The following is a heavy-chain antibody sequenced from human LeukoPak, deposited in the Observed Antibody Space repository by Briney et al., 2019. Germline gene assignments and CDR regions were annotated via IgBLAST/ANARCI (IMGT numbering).Heavy chain of an antibody. CDR1: GFTFSSYD. V-gene: IGHV3-13*01. Sequence: GGSLRLSCAASGFTFSSYDMHWVRQATGKGLEWVSAIGTAGDTYYPGSVKGRFTISRENAKNSLYLQMNSLSAEDTAVYYCASASGYGSPFDPWGQGTLVTVSS. CDR2: IGTAGDT. D-gene: IGHD3-10*01. J-gene: IGHJ5*02. CDR3: ASASGYGSPFDP.